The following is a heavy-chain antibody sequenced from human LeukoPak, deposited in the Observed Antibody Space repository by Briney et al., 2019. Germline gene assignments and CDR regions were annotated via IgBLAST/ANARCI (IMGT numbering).Heavy chain of an antibody. J-gene: IGHJ4*02. V-gene: IGHV3-23*01. CDR2: ISGSGGST. D-gene: IGHD2-2*02. CDR3: AKGGLLYKFDY. Sequence: GGSLRLSCAASGFTFSSYAMSWVHQAPGKGLEWVSAISGSGGSTYYADSVKGRFTISRDNSKNTLYLPMNSLRAEDTAVYYCAKGGLLYKFDYWGQGTLVTVSS. CDR1: GFTFSSYA.